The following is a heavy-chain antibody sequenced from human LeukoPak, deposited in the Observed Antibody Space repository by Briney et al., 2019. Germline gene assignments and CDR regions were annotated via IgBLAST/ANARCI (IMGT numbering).Heavy chain of an antibody. CDR1: GSSVDYTY. Sequence: GGSLRLSCAVSGSSVDYTYMTWVRQAPGKGLEWVSIIYSGDSTYYADSVKGRFTISRHNSKNTLYLQMNSLRLDDTAVYYCAREGVVGAFDIWGQGTMVTVSS. CDR3: AREGVVGAFDI. CDR2: IYSGDST. V-gene: IGHV3-53*04. D-gene: IGHD2-15*01. J-gene: IGHJ3*02.